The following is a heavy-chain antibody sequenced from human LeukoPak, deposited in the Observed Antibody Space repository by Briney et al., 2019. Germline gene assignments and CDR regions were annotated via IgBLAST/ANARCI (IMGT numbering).Heavy chain of an antibody. CDR1: GGTFSSYA. Sequence: ASVKVSCKASGGTFSSYAISWVRQAPGQGLEWMGWINPNSGGTNYAQKFQGRVTMTRDTSISTAYMELSRLRSDDTAVYYCARATKGGAFDIWGQGTMVTVSS. V-gene: IGHV1-2*02. D-gene: IGHD2-8*01. J-gene: IGHJ3*02. CDR3: ARATKGGAFDI. CDR2: INPNSGGT.